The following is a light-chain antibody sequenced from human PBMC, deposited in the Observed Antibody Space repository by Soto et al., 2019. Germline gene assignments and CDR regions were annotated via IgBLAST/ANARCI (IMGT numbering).Light chain of an antibody. J-gene: IGKJ5*01. CDR1: PSVGSSR. CDR2: DAS. Sequence: DIVLTQSPATLSLSPGERVTLSCGASPSVGSSRLAWYQQKPGQAPRLLMYDASRRAFGIPDRFSGSGSGTDFTLTISRLEPEDFAVYCCQQYGNSPITFGQGTRLEIK. V-gene: IGKV3D-20*01. CDR3: QQYGNSPIT.